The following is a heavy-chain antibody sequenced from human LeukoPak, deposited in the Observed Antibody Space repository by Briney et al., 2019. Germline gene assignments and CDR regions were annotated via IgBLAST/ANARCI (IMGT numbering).Heavy chain of an antibody. D-gene: IGHD4-11*01. Sequence: SQTLSLTCTVSGGSISSGDYYWSWIRQPPGKGLEWIGHIYYSGSTYYNPSLKSRVTISVDTSKNQFSLKLSSVTAADTAVYYCARVPTVTTKYFDYWGQGTLVTVSS. V-gene: IGHV4-30-4*08. CDR2: IYYSGST. CDR1: GGSISSGDYY. J-gene: IGHJ4*02. CDR3: ARVPTVTTKYFDY.